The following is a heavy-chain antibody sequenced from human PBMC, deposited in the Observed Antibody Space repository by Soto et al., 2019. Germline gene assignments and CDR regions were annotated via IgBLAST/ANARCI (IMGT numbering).Heavy chain of an antibody. CDR3: ARDLLHYDSAFDI. J-gene: IGHJ3*02. CDR2: ISYDGSNK. CDR1: GFTFSSYA. Sequence: QVQLVESGGGVVQPGRSLRLSCAASGFTFSSYAMHWVRQAPGKGLEWVAVISYDGSNKYYADSVKGRFTISRDNSKNTLYLQMNSLRAEDTAVYYCARDLLHYDSAFDIWGQGTMVTVSS. D-gene: IGHD5-12*01. V-gene: IGHV3-30-3*01.